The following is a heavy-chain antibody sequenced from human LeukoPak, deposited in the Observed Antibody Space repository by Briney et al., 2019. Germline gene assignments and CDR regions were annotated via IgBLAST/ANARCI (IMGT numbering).Heavy chain of an antibody. Sequence: SETLSLTCAVYGGSFSGYHWSWIRQPPGKGLEWIVEINDSGSTNYNPSLKSRVTISADTSKKQLSLKLSSVTAADTAVYYCARGRWFGELKRLYYYGMDVWGQGTTVTVSS. CDR1: GGSFSGYH. D-gene: IGHD3-10*01. V-gene: IGHV4-34*01. J-gene: IGHJ6*02. CDR2: INDSGST. CDR3: ARGRWFGELKRLYYYGMDV.